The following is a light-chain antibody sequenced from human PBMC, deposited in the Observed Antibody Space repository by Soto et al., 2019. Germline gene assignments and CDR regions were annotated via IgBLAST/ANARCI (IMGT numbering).Light chain of an antibody. CDR1: QDIRGA. CDR3: QQFNSYPIT. V-gene: IGKV1-13*02. Sequence: AIQVTQSPSSLSASVGDRVTITCRASQDIRGALAWYQQKPGKAPKLLIYDVSTLDSGVPSRFSGSGSGTEFTLTITSLQPEDFGNYYCQQFNSYPITFGHGTRLEIK. J-gene: IGKJ5*01. CDR2: DVS.